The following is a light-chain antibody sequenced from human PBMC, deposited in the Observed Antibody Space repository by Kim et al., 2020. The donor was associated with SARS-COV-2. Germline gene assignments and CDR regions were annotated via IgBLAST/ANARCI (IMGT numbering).Light chain of an antibody. V-gene: IGKV1-5*01. CDR3: QQYTGSPYS. J-gene: IGKJ2*01. Sequence: DIQMTQSPTTLSASVGDRVTITCRASQSISWWLAWYQQKPGKAPNLLIYDASTLENGGPSRFSGSGSGTQFTLTINRLQPDDFATYYCQQYTGSPYSFGEGPKLQI. CDR2: DAS. CDR1: QSISWW.